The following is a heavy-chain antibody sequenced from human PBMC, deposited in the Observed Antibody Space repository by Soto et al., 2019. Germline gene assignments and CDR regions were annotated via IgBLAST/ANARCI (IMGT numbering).Heavy chain of an antibody. V-gene: IGHV1-69*13. CDR1: GGTFSSYA. D-gene: IGHD2-2*03. J-gene: IGHJ3*02. CDR2: IIPIFGTA. Sequence: SVKVSWKASGGTFSSYAISWVRQAPGQGLEWMGGIIPIFGTANYAQKFQGRVTITADESTSTAYMELSSLRSEDTAVYYCATGYCSSTSCYWTHAFDIWGQGTMVTVSS. CDR3: ATGYCSSTSCYWTHAFDI.